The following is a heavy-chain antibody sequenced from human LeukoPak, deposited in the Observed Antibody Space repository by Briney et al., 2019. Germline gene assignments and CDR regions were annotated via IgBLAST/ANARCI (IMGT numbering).Heavy chain of an antibody. J-gene: IGHJ4*02. CDR3: AKDGVNYYDSSGSNSPFDY. CDR2: ISGSGGST. CDR1: GFTFSSYA. D-gene: IGHD3-22*01. V-gene: IGHV3-23*01. Sequence: GGSLRLSCAASGFTFSSYAMSWVRQAPGKGLEWVSAISGSGGSTYYADSVKGRFTISRDNSKNTLYLQMNSLRAEDTAVYYCAKDGVNYYDSSGSNSPFDYWGRGTLVTVSS.